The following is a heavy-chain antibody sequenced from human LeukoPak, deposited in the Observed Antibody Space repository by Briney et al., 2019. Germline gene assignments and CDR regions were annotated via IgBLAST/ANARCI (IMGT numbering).Heavy chain of an antibody. CDR1: GFTISNYW. D-gene: IGHD5-12*01. J-gene: IGHJ5*02. CDR2: IHPAGSIT. Sequence: GGSLRLSCVGSGFTISNYWMHWVRQAPGTGLVWVSRIHPAGSITTYADSVKGRFTISRDNAKNTLYLQMNSLRAEDTAVYYCAPQQTYSPYNWFDPWGQGTLVTVSS. V-gene: IGHV3-74*03. CDR3: APQQTYSPYNWFDP.